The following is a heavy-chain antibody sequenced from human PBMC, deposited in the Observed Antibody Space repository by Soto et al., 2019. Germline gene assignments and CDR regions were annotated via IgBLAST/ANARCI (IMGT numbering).Heavy chain of an antibody. V-gene: IGHV3-48*03. CDR1: GFTFSSYE. D-gene: IGHD2-2*02. CDR3: AREYTAWPLAYGLDV. J-gene: IGHJ6*02. CDR2: ISSSGSTI. Sequence: PGGSLRLSCAASGFTFSSYEMNCVRQAPGKGLEWVSYISSSGSTINYADSVKGRFTISRDNAKNSVSLQMNSLRAEDTAVYYCAREYTAWPLAYGLDVWGQGTTVTVSS.